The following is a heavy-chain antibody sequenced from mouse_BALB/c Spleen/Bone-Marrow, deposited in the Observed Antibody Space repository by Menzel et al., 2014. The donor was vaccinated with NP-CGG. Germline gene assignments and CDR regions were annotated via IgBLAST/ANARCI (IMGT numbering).Heavy chain of an antibody. Sequence: EVQLVESGGGLVQPGGSLKLSCAASGFDFSRYWMSWVRQAPGKGLEWIGETNPDSSTINYTPSLKDKFIISRDNAKNTLYLQMSKVRSEDTALYYCALLGYYGYFYVWGAGTTVTVSS. CDR3: ALLGYYGYFYV. V-gene: IGHV4-1*02. J-gene: IGHJ1*01. D-gene: IGHD2-2*01. CDR2: TNPDSSTI. CDR1: GFDFSRYW.